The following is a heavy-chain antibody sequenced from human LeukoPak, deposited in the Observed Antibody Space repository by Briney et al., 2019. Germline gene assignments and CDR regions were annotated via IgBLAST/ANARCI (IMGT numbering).Heavy chain of an antibody. CDR2: ISGSGGST. J-gene: IGHJ4*02. V-gene: IGHV3-23*01. D-gene: IGHD3-3*01. CDR1: GFTFSSYA. Sequence: GGSLRLSCAASGFTFSSYAMSWVRHAPGKGLEWVSVISGSGGSTYYADSVKGRFTISRDNSKNTLYLQMNSLRAEDTAVYYCANQYYDFWSGPEYWGQGTLVTVSS. CDR3: ANQYYDFWSGPEY.